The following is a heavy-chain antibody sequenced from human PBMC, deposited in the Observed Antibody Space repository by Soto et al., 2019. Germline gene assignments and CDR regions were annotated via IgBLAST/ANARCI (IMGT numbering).Heavy chain of an antibody. CDR1: GGSISSDGYY. CDR3: ARDETVGAMTGAFDI. Sequence: SETLSLTCTVSGGSISSDGYYWSWIRQHPGKGLEWIGYIYYSGSTYYNPSLKSRVTISVDTSKNQFSLKLSSVTAADTAVYYCARDETVGAMTGAFDIWGQGTMVTV. CDR2: IYYSGST. D-gene: IGHD1-26*01. V-gene: IGHV4-31*03. J-gene: IGHJ3*02.